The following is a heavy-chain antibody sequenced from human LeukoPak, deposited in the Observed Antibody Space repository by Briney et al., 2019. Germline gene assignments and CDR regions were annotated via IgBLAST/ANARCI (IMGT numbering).Heavy chain of an antibody. CDR3: AWGYLAYYDSSGYVPYYFDY. CDR1: GGSFSGYY. J-gene: IGHJ4*02. CDR2: INHSGST. Sequence: SETPSLTCAVYGGSFSGYYWSWIRQPPGKGLEWIGEINHSGSTNYNPSLKSRVTISVDTSKNQFSLKLSSVTAADTAVYYCAWGYLAYYDSSGYVPYYFDYWGQGTLVTVSS. D-gene: IGHD3-22*01. V-gene: IGHV4-34*01.